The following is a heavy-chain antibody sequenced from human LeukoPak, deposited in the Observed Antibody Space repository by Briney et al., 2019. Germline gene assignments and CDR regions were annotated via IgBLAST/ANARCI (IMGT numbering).Heavy chain of an antibody. CDR2: IAHDHSEI. J-gene: IGHJ4*02. V-gene: IGHV3-30*04. CDR3: ARDPTLGYPDYFDL. D-gene: IGHD6-25*01. CDR1: GFAYNNYV. Sequence: QPGGSLSLFCAASGFAYNNYVIQWFRQAPGKGLEWVAVIAHDHSEIYYSDFAQGGFTTSRDNSMNMLFLQMHSLRVEDTAVYFCARDPTLGYPDYFDLWGQGTLVTVSS.